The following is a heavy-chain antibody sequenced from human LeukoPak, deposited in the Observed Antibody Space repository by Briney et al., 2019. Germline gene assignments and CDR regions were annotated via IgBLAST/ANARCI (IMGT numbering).Heavy chain of an antibody. V-gene: IGHV5-51*01. CDR1: GYRFTSYW. Sequence: PGASLKISCKGSGYRFTSYWIGWVRQMPGKGLEWMGIIYPGDSDTRYSPSFQGQVTISADKSISTAYLQWSSLKASDTAMYYCARRGYYDSSGYLRAFDIWGQGTTVTVSS. CDR3: ARRGYYDSSGYLRAFDI. D-gene: IGHD3-22*01. CDR2: IYPGDSDT. J-gene: IGHJ3*02.